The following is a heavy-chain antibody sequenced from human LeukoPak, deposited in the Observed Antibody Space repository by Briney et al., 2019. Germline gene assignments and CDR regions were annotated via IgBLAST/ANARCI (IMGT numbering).Heavy chain of an antibody. D-gene: IGHD6-19*01. Sequence: SQTLSLTCTVSGGSISSGGYYWSWIRQPPGKGLEWIGSIYYSGSTYYNPSLKSRVTISVDTSKNQFSLKLSSVTAADTAVYYCARTYSSGCLDYWGQGTLVTVSS. V-gene: IGHV4-30-2*03. J-gene: IGHJ4*02. CDR3: ARTYSSGCLDY. CDR1: GGSISSGGYY. CDR2: IYYSGST.